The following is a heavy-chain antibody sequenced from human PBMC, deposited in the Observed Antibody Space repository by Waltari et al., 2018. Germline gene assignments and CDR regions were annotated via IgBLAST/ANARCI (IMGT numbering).Heavy chain of an antibody. Sequence: QVQLQESGPGLVKPSQTLSLTCTVSGGSIRSVRYHWSWIRQPAGTGLEWIGRIYTSGSTNYNPSLKSRVTISVDTSKNQFSLKLSSVTAADTAVYYCARSSIAARPGYYYYYMDVWGKGTTVTVSS. D-gene: IGHD6-6*01. CDR3: ARSSIAARPGYYYYYMDV. CDR2: IYTSGST. V-gene: IGHV4-61*02. J-gene: IGHJ6*03. CDR1: GGSIRSVRYH.